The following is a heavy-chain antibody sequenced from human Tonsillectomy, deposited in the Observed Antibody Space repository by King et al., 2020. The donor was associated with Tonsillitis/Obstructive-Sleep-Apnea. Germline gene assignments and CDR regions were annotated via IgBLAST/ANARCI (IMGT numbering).Heavy chain of an antibody. Sequence: LQLQESGPGLVKPSETLSLTCTVSDASISSSRYYWGWIRQPPGKGLEWIGSIYYTGSPYYNPSLKSRVTISVDPSKNQFSLQLSPVIAADTAVYYCVRHYYYDSSSFDYWGQGTLVTVSS. V-gene: IGHV4-39*01. CDR2: IYYTGSP. CDR1: DASISSSRYY. D-gene: IGHD3-22*01. J-gene: IGHJ4*02. CDR3: VRHYYYDSSSFDY.